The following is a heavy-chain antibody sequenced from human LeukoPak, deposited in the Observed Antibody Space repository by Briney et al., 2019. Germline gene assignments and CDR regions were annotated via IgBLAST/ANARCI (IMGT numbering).Heavy chain of an antibody. V-gene: IGHV3-15*01. J-gene: IGHJ4*02. Sequence: GGSLRLSCAASGITFNEIWMTWVRQAPGKGLEWVGRVKSKNDGGTIDYAAAVKDIFIISREDSKKMLYLQMDRLKPEGTAMYYCTTPDSRGSGSKWSLNHWGQGTPVTVSS. CDR1: GITFNEIW. CDR2: VKSKNDGGTI. D-gene: IGHD3-22*01. CDR3: TTPDSRGSGSKWSLNH.